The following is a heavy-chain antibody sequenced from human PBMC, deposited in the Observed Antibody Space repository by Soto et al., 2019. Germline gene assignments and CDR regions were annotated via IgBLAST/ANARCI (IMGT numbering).Heavy chain of an antibody. CDR2: IFYSGGT. CDR1: GGSISSSGHY. V-gene: IGHV4-39*01. D-gene: IGHD3-10*01. CDR3: ARRSYGSGVDL. Sequence: QLQLQESGPGLVKPSEALSLTCTVSGGSISSSGHYWGWIRQTPGKGLEWIGNIFYSGGTHYNASFRSRVSISVDSSKNQLSLKVTSVTAAVTAGYYCARRSYGSGVDLWGRGTLVTVSS. J-gene: IGHJ5*02.